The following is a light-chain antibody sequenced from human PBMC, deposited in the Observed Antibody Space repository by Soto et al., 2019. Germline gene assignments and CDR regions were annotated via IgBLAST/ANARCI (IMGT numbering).Light chain of an antibody. CDR2: EVS. CDR1: SSDVGAYNY. Sequence: QSALTQPASVSGSPGQSITISCTGTSSDVGAYNYVSWYQQHPGKDPKLMIYEVSNRPSGVSDRFSGSRSGNTASLTISGLQAEDESDYSCSSYTSSSTWVFGGGTKLTVL. V-gene: IGLV2-14*01. CDR3: SSYTSSSTWV. J-gene: IGLJ3*02.